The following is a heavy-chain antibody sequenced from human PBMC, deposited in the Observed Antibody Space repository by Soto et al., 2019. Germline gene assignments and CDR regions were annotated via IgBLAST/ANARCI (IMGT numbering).Heavy chain of an antibody. CDR3: ARLDCSGGSCYPYSFEH. CDR1: GFTFSASA. D-gene: IGHD2-15*01. Sequence: EVQLVESGGGLVQPGGSLELSCAASGFTFSASAMHWVRQASGKGLEWVGRIRSNGRTAYAASMQGRFTISRDDSKKTDDLQLNSLETDDTAVYYCARLDCSGGSCYPYSFEHGGQGDMVTVSA. V-gene: IGHV3-73*02. J-gene: IGHJ4*02. CDR2: IRSNGRT.